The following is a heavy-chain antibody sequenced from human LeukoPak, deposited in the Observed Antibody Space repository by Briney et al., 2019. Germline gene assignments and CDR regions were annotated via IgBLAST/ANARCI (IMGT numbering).Heavy chain of an antibody. J-gene: IGHJ4*02. CDR1: GGSFSGYY. D-gene: IGHD3-10*01. Sequence: PSETLSLTCAVYGGSFSGYYWSWIRQPPGNGLEWSGEINHSGSTNYNPSLKSRVTISVDTSKNQFSLKLSSVTAADTAVYYCARGLRRKWFGESYFDYWGQGTLVTVSS. CDR2: INHSGST. V-gene: IGHV4-34*01. CDR3: ARGLRRKWFGESYFDY.